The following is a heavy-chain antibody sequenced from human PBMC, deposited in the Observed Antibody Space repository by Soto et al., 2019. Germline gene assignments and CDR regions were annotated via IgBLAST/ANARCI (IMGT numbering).Heavy chain of an antibody. V-gene: IGHV3-53*01. CDR2: LYSGGDT. J-gene: IGHJ5*02. CDR1: GFTVSSNY. CDR3: ARGAHSGYDAYHRNRWFDP. Sequence: EVQLVESGGGLIQPGGSLRLSCAASGFTVSSNYMSWVRQAPGKGLEWVSVLYSGGDTYYADSVKGRFTISRDNSKNTLFLLMSSLRVEDTAVYYCARGAHSGYDAYHRNRWFDPWGQGTLVTVSS. D-gene: IGHD5-12*01.